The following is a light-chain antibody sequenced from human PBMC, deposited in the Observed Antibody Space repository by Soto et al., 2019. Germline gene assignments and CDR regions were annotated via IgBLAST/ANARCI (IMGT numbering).Light chain of an antibody. CDR3: HQYYTTPLT. CDR1: QSIGTK. J-gene: IGKJ4*01. V-gene: IGKV3-15*01. CDR2: GVS. Sequence: EIVLTQSPGTLCVSPGERATLSCRASQSIGTKLAWYQQKPGQAPRLLMYGVSTRATGVPATFSGSGSGTDFTLTISSLQAEDVAVYYCHQYYTTPLTFGGGTKVDIK.